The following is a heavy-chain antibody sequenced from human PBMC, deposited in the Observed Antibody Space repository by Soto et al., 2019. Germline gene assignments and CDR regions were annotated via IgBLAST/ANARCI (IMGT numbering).Heavy chain of an antibody. D-gene: IGHD4-17*01. CDR2: INHSGST. V-gene: IGHV4-34*01. CDR1: GGSFSGYY. Sequence: QVQLQQWGAGLLKPSETLSLTCAVYGGSFSGYYWSWIRQPPGKGLEWIGEINHSGSTNYNPSLKSRGPISVDTSKNQFSLKLSSVTAADTAVYYCARRRGYGGTYYYYYGMDVWGQGTTVTVSS. J-gene: IGHJ6*02. CDR3: ARRRGYGGTYYYYYGMDV.